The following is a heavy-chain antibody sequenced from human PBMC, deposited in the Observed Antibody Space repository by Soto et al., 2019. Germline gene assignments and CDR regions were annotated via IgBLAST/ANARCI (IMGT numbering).Heavy chain of an antibody. V-gene: IGHV4-59*12. CDR2: IYNSGST. Sequence: PSETLSLSCTVSGGSIRICYWRWIRQPPGKGLEWIGNIYNSGSTNYNPSLKSRVTVSVDTSRHQFSLKLSPLTAADTAMYYCASLYCSGDSCYWDYWGQGTLVNVS. CDR3: ASLYCSGDSCYWDY. CDR1: GGSIRICY. J-gene: IGHJ4*02. D-gene: IGHD2-15*01.